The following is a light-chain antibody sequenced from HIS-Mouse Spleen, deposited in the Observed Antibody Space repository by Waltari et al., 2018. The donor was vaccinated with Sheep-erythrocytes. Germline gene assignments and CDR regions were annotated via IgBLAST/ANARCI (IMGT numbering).Light chain of an antibody. CDR1: SSDVGGYNY. CDR2: DVS. J-gene: IGLJ3*02. V-gene: IGLV2-11*01. Sequence: QSALTQPRSVSGSPGQSVTISCTGTSSDVGGYNYVSWYQQHPGKAPKLMIYDVSKRPYGVPDRCSGSKSGNTASLTISGLQAEDEADYYCCSYAGSYTFWVFGGGTKLTVL. CDR3: CSYAGSYTFWV.